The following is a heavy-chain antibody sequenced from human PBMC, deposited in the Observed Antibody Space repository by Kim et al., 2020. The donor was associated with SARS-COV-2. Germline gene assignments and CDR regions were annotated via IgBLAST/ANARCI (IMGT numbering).Heavy chain of an antibody. J-gene: IGHJ3*02. Sequence: SVKVSCKASGGTFSSYAISWVRQAPGQGLEWMGGIIPIFGTANYAQKFQGRVTITADESTSTAYMELSSLRSEDTAVYYCARDRDRYREPGEDAFDIWGQGTMVTVSS. CDR1: GGTFSSYA. CDR3: ARDRDRYREPGEDAFDI. V-gene: IGHV1-69*13. D-gene: IGHD1-1*01. CDR2: IIPIFGTA.